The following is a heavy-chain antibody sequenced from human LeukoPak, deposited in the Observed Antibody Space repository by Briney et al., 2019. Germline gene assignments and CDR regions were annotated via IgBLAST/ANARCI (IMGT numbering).Heavy chain of an antibody. CDR1: GFTFDDYA. Sequence: GGSLRLSCAASGFTFDDYAMHWVRQAPGKSLEWVSLISGDGSTTYYADSVKGRFTISRDNSKNSLYLQVNSLRTEDTALYYCAKDMGPLGTIWLDYWGQATLVTVSS. V-gene: IGHV3-43*02. D-gene: IGHD3-3*01. CDR3: AKDMGPLGTIWLDY. J-gene: IGHJ4*02. CDR2: ISGDGSTT.